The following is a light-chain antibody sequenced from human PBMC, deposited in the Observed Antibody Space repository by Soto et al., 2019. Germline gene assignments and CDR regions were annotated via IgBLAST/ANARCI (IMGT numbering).Light chain of an antibody. Sequence: EIVMTQSPATLSVSPGERATLACRASQSVSRNLAWFQQKPGQAPRLLIYDASTRASGIPARFSGGASGTELTLTISSLQSEDFAVYYCQQYNNWPRTFGQGTKVEIK. J-gene: IGKJ1*01. CDR3: QQYNNWPRT. CDR2: DAS. V-gene: IGKV3-15*01. CDR1: QSVSRN.